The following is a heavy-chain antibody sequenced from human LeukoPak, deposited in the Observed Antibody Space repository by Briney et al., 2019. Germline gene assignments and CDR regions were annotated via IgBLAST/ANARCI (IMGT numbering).Heavy chain of an antibody. CDR3: AREYYDILTGYSYFDY. D-gene: IGHD3-9*01. V-gene: IGHV4-31*02. J-gene: IGHJ4*02. CDR2: IYYSGST. Sequence: SWVRQHPGKGLEWIGYIYYSGSTNYNPSLKSRVTLSVDTSKNQFSLKLSSVTAADTAVYYCAREYYDILTGYSYFDYWGQGTLVTVSS.